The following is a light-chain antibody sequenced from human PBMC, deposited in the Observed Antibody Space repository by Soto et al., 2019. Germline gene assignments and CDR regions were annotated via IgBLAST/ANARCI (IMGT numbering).Light chain of an antibody. Sequence: EIVMTQSPATLSVSPGERATLSCRASQSVSSIYFAWYQQKRGQAPRLLIYGVSSRATGIPDRFSGSGFGTDFTLTISSLEPEDAAVYYCQQRSNWPPITFGQGTRLEIK. CDR1: QSVSSIY. CDR2: GVS. CDR3: QQRSNWPPIT. V-gene: IGKV3D-20*02. J-gene: IGKJ5*01.